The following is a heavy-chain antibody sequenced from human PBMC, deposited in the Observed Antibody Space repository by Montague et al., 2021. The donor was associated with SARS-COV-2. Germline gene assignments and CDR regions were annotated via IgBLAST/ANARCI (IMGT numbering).Heavy chain of an antibody. V-gene: IGHV4-34*01. Sequence: SETLSLTCAVYGGSLSGYYWSWIRQPPGEGLEWIAEISHSGSTSYNPSLTSRVTMSVDTSKNQFSLKVNSMTAADTAVYYCARHYSATLPAVYWGQGTLVTVSS. CDR3: ARHYSATLPAVY. CDR1: GGSLSGYY. J-gene: IGHJ4*02. CDR2: ISHSGST. D-gene: IGHD2-15*01.